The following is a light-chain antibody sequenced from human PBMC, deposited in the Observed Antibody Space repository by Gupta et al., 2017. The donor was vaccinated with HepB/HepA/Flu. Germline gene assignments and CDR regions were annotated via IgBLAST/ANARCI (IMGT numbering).Light chain of an antibody. J-gene: IGLJ2*01. CDR1: KLGDKY. V-gene: IGLV3-1*01. CDR3: QAWDGSTVV. Sequence: SYALTQPPSVSVSPGQPASITCSGDKLGDKYACWFQQKPGQSPVLIMYQDSKRPSGIPERFSGSNSGNTATLTISGTQAMDEADYYCQAWDGSTVVFGGGTKLTVL. CDR2: QDS.